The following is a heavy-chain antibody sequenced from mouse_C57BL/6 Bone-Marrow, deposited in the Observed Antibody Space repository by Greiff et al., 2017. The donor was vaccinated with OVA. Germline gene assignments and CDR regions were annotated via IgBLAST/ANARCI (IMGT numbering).Heavy chain of an antibody. Sequence: QVQLQQPGAELVMPGASAQMSCKASGYTFTISPLEWMMQNHGQSLAWIGNFHPYNDDTMYTEKSKGKPTLTVEKSFGTVYLELSRLRSGSSAVYDCARRGFYAMDYWGQGTSVTGSS. J-gene: IGHJ4*01. V-gene: IGHV1-47*01. CDR1: GYTFTISP. CDR3: ARRGFYAMDY. CDR2: FHPYNDDT.